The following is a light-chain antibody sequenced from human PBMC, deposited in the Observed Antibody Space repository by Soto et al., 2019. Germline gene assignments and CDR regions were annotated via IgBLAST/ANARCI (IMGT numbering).Light chain of an antibody. CDR2: DVN. CDR1: SSDIGIYNY. V-gene: IGLV2-11*01. Sequence: QSALTQSRSVSGSPGQSVTISCSGSSSDIGIYNYVSWYQHHPGKVPKVLIYDVNKRPSGVPDRFSGSKSGNTASLTISGLQAEDEADYYCSSYTTSSTVLFAGGTKVTVL. CDR3: SSYTTSSTVL. J-gene: IGLJ2*01.